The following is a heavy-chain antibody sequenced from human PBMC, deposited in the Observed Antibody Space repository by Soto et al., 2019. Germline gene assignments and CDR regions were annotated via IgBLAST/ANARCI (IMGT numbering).Heavy chain of an antibody. Sequence: EVQLVESGGDLVQPGGSLRLSCAASGFTFSDHYMDWVRQAPGKGLEWIGRTRDKAHSYTTEYAASVKGRFTISRDNAKNSLYLQMNSLRAEDTALYYCAKDNDGGFRYWGQGTLVTVSS. CDR1: GFTFSDHY. CDR3: AKDNDGGFRY. CDR2: TRDKAHSYTT. J-gene: IGHJ4*02. V-gene: IGHV3-72*01. D-gene: IGHD2-15*01.